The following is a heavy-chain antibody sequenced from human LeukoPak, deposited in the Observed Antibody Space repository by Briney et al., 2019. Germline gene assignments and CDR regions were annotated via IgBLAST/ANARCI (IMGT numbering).Heavy chain of an antibody. Sequence: GSSVKVSCKASGGTFSSYAISWVRQAPGQGLEWMGRIIPILGIANYAQKFQGRVTITADKSTSTAYMELSSLRSEDTAVYYCASLVGARGGFDYWGQGTLVTVSS. V-gene: IGHV1-69*04. CDR3: ASLVGARGGFDY. D-gene: IGHD1-26*01. J-gene: IGHJ4*02. CDR1: GGTFSSYA. CDR2: IIPILGIA.